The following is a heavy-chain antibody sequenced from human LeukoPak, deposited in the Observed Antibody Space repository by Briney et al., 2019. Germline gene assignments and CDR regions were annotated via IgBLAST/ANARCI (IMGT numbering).Heavy chain of an antibody. CDR3: VASPGYNSGGLSFDY. V-gene: IGHV3-74*01. CDR1: GFTFSSYW. CDR2: INTDGSST. J-gene: IGHJ4*02. Sequence: GGSLRLSCAASGFTFSSYWMHWVRQAPGKGLVWVSRINTDGSSTSYADSVKGRFTISRDNAKNTLYLQMGSLRAEDVAVYYCVASPGYNSGGLSFDYWGQGTPVTVSS. D-gene: IGHD6-19*01.